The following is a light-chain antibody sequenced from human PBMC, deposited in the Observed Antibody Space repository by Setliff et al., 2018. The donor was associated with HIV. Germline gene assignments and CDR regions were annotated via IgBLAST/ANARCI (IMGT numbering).Light chain of an antibody. J-gene: IGLJ2*01. CDR1: SSDVGSYNR. CDR2: EVS. Sequence: QSVLTQPPSVSGSPGQSVTISCTGPSSDVGSYNRVSWYQQPPGTAPKLIIYEVSNRPSGVPDRFSGSKSGNTASLTISGLQAVDEAHYYCSSYSSSNTLIFGGGTKVTV. V-gene: IGLV2-18*02. CDR3: SSYSSSNTLI.